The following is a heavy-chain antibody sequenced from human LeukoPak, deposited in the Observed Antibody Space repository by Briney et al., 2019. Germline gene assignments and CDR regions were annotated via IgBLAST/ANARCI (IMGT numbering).Heavy chain of an antibody. J-gene: IGHJ4*02. CDR2: IKEDGSEK. D-gene: IGHD5-12*01. V-gene: IGHV3-7*01. CDR1: GFVFSNYY. Sequence: GGSLRLSCEASGFVFSNYYMSWVRQAPGKGLEWAANIKEDGSEKYYVDSVKGRFTISRDNAKNSLYLQMSSLRAEDTAVYYCARISSGYDWEPDFWGQGTLVTASS. CDR3: ARISSGYDWEPDF.